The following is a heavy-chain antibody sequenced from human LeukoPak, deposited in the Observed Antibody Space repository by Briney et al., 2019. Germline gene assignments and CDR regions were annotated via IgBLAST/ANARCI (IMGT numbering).Heavy chain of an antibody. CDR2: FDPEDGET. Sequence: GASVKVSCKVSGYTLTELSMHWVRRAPGKGLEWMGGFDPEDGETIYAQKFQGRVTMTEDTSTDTAYMELSSLRSEDTAVYYCATGPKNYYYYYMDVWGKGTTVTVSS. V-gene: IGHV1-24*01. CDR1: GYTLTELS. J-gene: IGHJ6*03. CDR3: ATGPKNYYYYYMDV.